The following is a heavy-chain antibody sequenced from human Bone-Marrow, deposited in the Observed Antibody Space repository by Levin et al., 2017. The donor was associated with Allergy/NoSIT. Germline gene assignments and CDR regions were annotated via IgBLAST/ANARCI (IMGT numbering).Heavy chain of an antibody. J-gene: IGHJ4*02. Sequence: SETLSLTCAVYGGSFSGYYWSWIRQPPGKGLEWIGEINHSGSTNYNPSLKSRVTISVDTSKNQFSLKLSSVTAADTAVYYCARGSGSYTLAGLSLGNWGQGTLVTVSS. D-gene: IGHD1-26*01. CDR1: GGSFSGYY. V-gene: IGHV4-34*01. CDR3: ARGSGSYTLAGLSLGN. CDR2: INHSGST.